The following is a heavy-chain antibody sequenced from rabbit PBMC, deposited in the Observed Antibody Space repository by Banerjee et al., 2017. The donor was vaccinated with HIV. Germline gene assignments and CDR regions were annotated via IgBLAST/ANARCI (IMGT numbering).Heavy chain of an antibody. CDR2: IANGDGST. D-gene: IGHD2-1*01. CDR1: GFDFSSYY. Sequence: QEQLKESGGGLVQPGGSLKLSCKASGFDFSSYYMRWFRQAPGKGPEWIACIANGDGSTDYASWVNGRFTISSDNAQNTVDLQMNSLTAADTATYFCARLEYGADGHVNLWGQGTLVTDS. V-gene: IGHV1S47*01. CDR3: ARLEYGADGHVNL. J-gene: IGHJ4*01.